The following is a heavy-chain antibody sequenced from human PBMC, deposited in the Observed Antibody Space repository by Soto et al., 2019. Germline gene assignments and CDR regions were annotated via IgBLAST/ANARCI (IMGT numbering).Heavy chain of an antibody. Sequence: ASVKVSCKASGYTFTSYAIHWVRQAPGQRLEWMGWINAGNGNTKYSQKFQGRVTITRDTSASTAYMELSSLRSEDTAVYYCARDRNKWHSFNWFDPWGQGTLVSVSS. V-gene: IGHV1-3*01. D-gene: IGHD5-12*01. CDR3: ARDRNKWHSFNWFDP. J-gene: IGHJ5*02. CDR2: INAGNGNT. CDR1: GYTFTSYA.